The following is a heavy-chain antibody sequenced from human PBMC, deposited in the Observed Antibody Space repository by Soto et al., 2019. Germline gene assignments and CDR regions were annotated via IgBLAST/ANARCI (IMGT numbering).Heavy chain of an antibody. J-gene: IGHJ4*02. D-gene: IGHD5-18*01. V-gene: IGHV3-48*02. CDR1: GFTFSSYS. CDR2: ISSSSSTI. Sequence: EVQLVESGGGLVQPGGSLRLSCAASGFTFSSYSMNWVRQAPGKGLEWVSYISSSSSTIYYADSVKGRFTISRDNAKNSLYLQMNSLRDEDTAVYYCARGSDTAMVTGYYFDYWGQGTLVTVSS. CDR3: ARGSDTAMVTGYYFDY.